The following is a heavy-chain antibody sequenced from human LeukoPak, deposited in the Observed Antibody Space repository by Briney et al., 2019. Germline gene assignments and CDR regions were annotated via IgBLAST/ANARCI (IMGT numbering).Heavy chain of an antibody. V-gene: IGHV1-8*01. J-gene: IGHJ5*02. CDR3: ARAPPLTTVLYDP. D-gene: IGHD4-17*01. Sequence: ASVKVSCKASGYTFTSYDINWVRQATGQGLEWMGWMNPNSGNTGYAHKFQGKVTMTRNTSICTAYMELSSLRSEDTAVYYCARAPPLTTVLYDPWGQGTLVTVSS. CDR1: GYTFTSYD. CDR2: MNPNSGNT.